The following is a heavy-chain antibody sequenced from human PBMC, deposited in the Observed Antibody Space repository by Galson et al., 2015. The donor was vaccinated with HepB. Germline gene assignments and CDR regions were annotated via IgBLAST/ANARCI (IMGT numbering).Heavy chain of an antibody. Sequence: SLRLSCAASGFTFSSYAMHWVRQAPGKGLEWVAVISYDGSNKYCADSVKGRFTISRDNSKNTLYLQMNSLRAEDTAVYYCARSPITMIVVVNLYYFDYWGQGTLVTVSS. D-gene: IGHD3-22*01. V-gene: IGHV3-30*04. J-gene: IGHJ4*02. CDR1: GFTFSSYA. CDR2: ISYDGSNK. CDR3: ARSPITMIVVVNLYYFDY.